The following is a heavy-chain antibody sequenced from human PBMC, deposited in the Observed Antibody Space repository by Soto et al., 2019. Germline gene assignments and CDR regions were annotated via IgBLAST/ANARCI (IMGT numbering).Heavy chain of an antibody. J-gene: IGHJ4*02. D-gene: IGHD6-19*01. CDR2: INPDGTLK. Sequence: EVQLVESGGGLVQPGGSLRLSCAASGFTCSNYWMSWVRQAPGKGLEWVASINPDGTLKYYVDSVKGRFTISRDNAKNSFSLQMISLRAADTAVYSFARWQSSGWYLDIWGQGTLLSVSS. CDR3: ARWQSSGWYLDI. CDR1: GFTCSNYW. V-gene: IGHV3-7*03.